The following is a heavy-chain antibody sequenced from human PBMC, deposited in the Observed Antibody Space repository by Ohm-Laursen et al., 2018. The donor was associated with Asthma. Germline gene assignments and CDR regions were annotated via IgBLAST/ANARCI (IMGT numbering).Heavy chain of an antibody. CDR1: KFTFSNHW. CDR3: ATNLPYEAENY. D-gene: IGHD3-16*01. CDR2: ISSTSTTM. V-gene: IGHV3-48*01. J-gene: IGHJ4*02. Sequence: SLRLSCAATKFTFSNHWMNWVRQAPGRGLEWLSSISSTSTTMFYADSVKGRFTISRDSAKSSLYLQMNSLRAEDTAVYYCATNLPYEAENYWGQGTLVTVSS.